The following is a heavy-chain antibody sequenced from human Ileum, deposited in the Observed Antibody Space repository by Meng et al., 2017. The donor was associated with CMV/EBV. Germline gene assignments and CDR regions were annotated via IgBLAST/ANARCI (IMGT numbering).Heavy chain of an antibody. J-gene: IGHJ4*02. CDR3: ARPVVPAAIHYFHY. V-gene: IGHV3-30*02. Sequence: GESLKISCAASGFTFSSYAMHWVRQAPGKGLEWVALIRYDGSNEYYADSVKGRFTVSRDNSKNTLYLQMNSLGVEDTAVYYCARPVVPAAIHYFHYWGQGTRVTCYS. CDR1: GFTFSSYA. D-gene: IGHD2-2*01. CDR2: IRYDGSNE.